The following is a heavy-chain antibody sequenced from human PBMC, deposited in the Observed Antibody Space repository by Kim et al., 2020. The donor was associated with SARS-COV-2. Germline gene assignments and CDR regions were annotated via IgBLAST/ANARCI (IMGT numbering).Heavy chain of an antibody. Sequence: GGSLRLSCEMSGFKFERFAVHWVRQPPGKGLEWVSGLSLDSDRIGYADSVKGRFTVSRDKAKDTLYLQMDSLRMEDTAFYYCTRDLVPGGADYWGQGTLVTVSS. CDR3: TRDLVPGGADY. J-gene: IGHJ4*02. D-gene: IGHD6-6*01. V-gene: IGHV3-9*01. CDR2: LSLDSDRI. CDR1: GFKFERFA.